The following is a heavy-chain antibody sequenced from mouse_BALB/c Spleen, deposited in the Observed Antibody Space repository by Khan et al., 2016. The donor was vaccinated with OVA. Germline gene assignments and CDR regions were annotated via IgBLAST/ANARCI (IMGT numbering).Heavy chain of an antibody. Sequence: QVQLKQSGPGLVAPSQSLSITCTVSGFSIISYGVNWVRQPPGKGLEWLGVIWGDGSTNYHSALISSLSISKDNFKSQALSILHSMQTDDTATYFSVIQNYGTLYTLDYWGQGTSVTVSS. CDR3: VIQNYGTLYTLDY. J-gene: IGHJ4*01. V-gene: IGHV2-3*01. CDR2: IWGDGST. D-gene: IGHD2-1*01. CDR1: GFSIISYG.